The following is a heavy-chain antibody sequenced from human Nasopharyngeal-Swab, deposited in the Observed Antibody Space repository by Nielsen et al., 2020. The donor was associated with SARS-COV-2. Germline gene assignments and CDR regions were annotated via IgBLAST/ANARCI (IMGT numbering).Heavy chain of an antibody. CDR3: ARARPGLWEPAPYGMDV. D-gene: IGHD4/OR15-4a*01. J-gene: IGHJ6*02. Sequence: WIRKPPGQGLEWIGSIYYSGSTYYNPSLKSRVTISVDTSKNQFSLKLSSVTAADTAVYYCARARPGLWEPAPYGMDVWGQGTTVTVSS. CDR2: IYYSGST. V-gene: IGHV4-39*07.